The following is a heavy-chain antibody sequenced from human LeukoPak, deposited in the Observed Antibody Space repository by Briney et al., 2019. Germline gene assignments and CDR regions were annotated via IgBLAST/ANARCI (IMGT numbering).Heavy chain of an antibody. CDR1: GGSFSGCY. V-gene: IGHV4-34*01. J-gene: IGHJ6*03. D-gene: IGHD6-13*01. CDR3: AREIYSSSWSFYYYYYMDV. CDR2: INHSGST. Sequence: SETLSLTCAVYGGSFSGCYWSWIRQPPGKGLEWIGEINHSGSTNYNPSLKSRVTISVDTSKNQFSLKLSSVTAADTAVYYCAREIYSSSWSFYYYYYMDVWGKGTTVTVSS.